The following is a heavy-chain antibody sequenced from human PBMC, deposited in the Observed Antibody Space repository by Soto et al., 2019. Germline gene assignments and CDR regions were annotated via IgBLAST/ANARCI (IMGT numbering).Heavy chain of an antibody. V-gene: IGHV1-69*01. D-gene: IGHD2-21*02. CDR1: GGTFSSYA. CDR3: ASSGYCGGDCYLGDDAFDI. CDR2: IIPIFGTA. J-gene: IGHJ3*02. Sequence: QVQLVQSGAEVKKPGSSVKVSCKASGGTFSSYAISWVRQAPGQGLEWMGGIIPIFGTANYAQKFQGRVTITADESTNTAYMELSSLRSEDTAVYYCASSGYCGGDCYLGDDAFDIWGQGTMVTVSS.